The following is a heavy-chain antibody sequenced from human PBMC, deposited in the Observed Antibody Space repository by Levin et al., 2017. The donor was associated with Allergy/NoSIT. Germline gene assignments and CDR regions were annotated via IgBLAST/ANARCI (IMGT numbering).Heavy chain of an antibody. J-gene: IGHJ2*01. Sequence: NPSETLSLTCTFSGDSFSLYYWSWIRQPPGKELEWMGYVYYSGNTNYNPSLTSRVTISIDTSHNQFSLKLTSVTAADTAKCCWARARDGSGWHFDLWGRGTLVTVSS. D-gene: IGHD6-19*01. CDR2: VYYSGNT. CDR3: ARARDGSGWHFDL. V-gene: IGHV4-59*01. CDR1: GDSFSLYY.